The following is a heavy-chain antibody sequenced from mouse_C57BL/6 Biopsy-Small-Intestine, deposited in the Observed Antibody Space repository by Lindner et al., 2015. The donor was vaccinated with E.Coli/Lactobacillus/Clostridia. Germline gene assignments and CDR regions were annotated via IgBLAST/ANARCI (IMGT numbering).Heavy chain of an antibody. CDR3: ARKRLLYYGDPWFPY. CDR1: GYTFTAYN. CDR2: IYPNNGGT. J-gene: IGHJ3*01. D-gene: IGHD2-13*01. Sequence: VQLQESGPELVKPGASVKISCKTSGYTFTAYNMDWVKQGHGKSLEWIGYIYPNNGGTGYNQKFKSKATLTVDKSSSTAYMELHSLTSEDSAVYYCARKRLLYYGDPWFPYWGQGTLVTVSA. V-gene: IGHV1-34*02.